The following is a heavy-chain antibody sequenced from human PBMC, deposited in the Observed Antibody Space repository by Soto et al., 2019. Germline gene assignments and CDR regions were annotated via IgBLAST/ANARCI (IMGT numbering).Heavy chain of an antibody. CDR3: ARAGGFSGIVVVPAAMGTFDY. Sequence: GASVKVSCKASGYTFTSYYMHWVRQAPGQGLEWMGIINPSGGSTSYAQKFQGRVTMTRDTSTSTVYMELSSLRSEDTAVYYCARAGGFSGIVVVPAAMGTFDYWGQATLVTVSS. D-gene: IGHD2-2*01. CDR2: INPSGGST. V-gene: IGHV1-46*03. CDR1: GYTFTSYY. J-gene: IGHJ4*02.